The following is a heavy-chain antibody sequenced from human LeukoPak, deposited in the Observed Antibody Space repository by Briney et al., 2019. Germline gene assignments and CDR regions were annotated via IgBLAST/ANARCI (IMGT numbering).Heavy chain of an antibody. Sequence: GASVKVSCKASGYTFTGYYMHWVRQAPGQGLEWMGWINPNSGGTNYAQKFQGRVTMTRDTSISTAYMELSRLRSDDTAVYYCARNENGDPYNYYYMDVWGKGTTVTVSS. CDR3: ARNENGDPYNYYYMDV. CDR1: GYTFTGYY. CDR2: INPNSGGT. D-gene: IGHD4-17*01. J-gene: IGHJ6*03. V-gene: IGHV1-2*02.